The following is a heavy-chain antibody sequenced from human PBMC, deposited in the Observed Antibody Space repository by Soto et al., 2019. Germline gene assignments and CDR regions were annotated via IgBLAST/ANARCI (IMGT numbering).Heavy chain of an antibody. CDR3: ARAVGGPTSHRDY. Sequence: QVQLVQSGAEEKKPGASVKVSCKDSGYTFTSYAMHWVRQAPGQRLEWMGWINAGNGNTKYSQKFQGRVTITMDTSASTAYMELSSLRSEDTAVYYCARAVGGPTSHRDYWGQGTLVTVSS. V-gene: IGHV1-3*05. CDR2: INAGNGNT. D-gene: IGHD3-16*01. CDR1: GYTFTSYA. J-gene: IGHJ4*02.